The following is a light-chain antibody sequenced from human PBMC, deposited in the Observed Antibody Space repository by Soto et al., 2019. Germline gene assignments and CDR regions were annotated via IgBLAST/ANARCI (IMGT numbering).Light chain of an antibody. CDR2: GAS. CDR1: QSVSYY. J-gene: IGKJ1*01. Sequence: EIVLTQSPGTLSLSPGERATLSCRASQSVSYYLAWYQQKPGQAPRLLISGASTRAADIPDRFSGSGSGTDFTLTIGRLEPEDLAVYYCQQYDSSPRTFGQGTKVDIK. V-gene: IGKV3-20*01. CDR3: QQYDSSPRT.